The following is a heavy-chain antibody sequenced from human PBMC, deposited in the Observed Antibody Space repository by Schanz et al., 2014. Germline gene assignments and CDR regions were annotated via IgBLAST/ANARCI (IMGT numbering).Heavy chain of an antibody. CDR3: ARAPTAYCSDTSCLGTPFDY. CDR1: GGTFSSYT. V-gene: IGHV1-69*02. CDR2: IIPVLAIA. J-gene: IGHJ4*02. Sequence: QVQLVQSGAEVKKPGSSVKVSCTASGGTFSSYTISWIRQAPGQGLEWMGRIIPVLAIADYAQRFQGRVSITADTSTNTAYMELSSLTSEDTAVYYCARAPTAYCSDTSCLGTPFDYWGQGTLVTVSS. D-gene: IGHD2-2*01.